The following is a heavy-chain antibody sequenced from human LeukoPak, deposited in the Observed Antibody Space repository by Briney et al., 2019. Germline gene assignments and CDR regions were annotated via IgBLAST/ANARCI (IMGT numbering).Heavy chain of an antibody. V-gene: IGHV3-9*01. Sequence: AGGSLRLSCAASGFTFDDYAMHWVRQAPGKGLEWVSGISWNSGSIGCADSVKGRFTISRDNAKNSLYLQMNSLRAEDTALYYCAKDGGGYDILTGYYFDYWGQGTLVTVSS. CDR1: GFTFDDYA. J-gene: IGHJ4*02. CDR3: AKDGGGYDILTGYYFDY. D-gene: IGHD3-9*01. CDR2: ISWNSGSI.